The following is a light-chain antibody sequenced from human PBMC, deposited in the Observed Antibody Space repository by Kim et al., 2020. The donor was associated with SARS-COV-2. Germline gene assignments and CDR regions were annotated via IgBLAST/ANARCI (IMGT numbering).Light chain of an antibody. V-gene: IGKV1-8*01. J-gene: IGKJ2*01. CDR2: AAS. Sequence: SASTRDRVTITCRAGQDVSNYLAWYQQKPGKAPSLLIYAASILQSGVPSRFSGSGSGTDFTLTINRLQSEDFATYYCQHYYSYPFTFGQGTKLEI. CDR3: QHYYSYPFT. CDR1: QDVSNY.